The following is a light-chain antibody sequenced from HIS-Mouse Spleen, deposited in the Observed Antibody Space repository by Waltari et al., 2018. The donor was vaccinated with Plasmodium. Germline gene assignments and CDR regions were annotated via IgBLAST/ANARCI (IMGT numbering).Light chain of an antibody. CDR2: DVS. V-gene: IGLV2-11*01. CDR3: CSYAGSYTLV. Sequence: QSALTQPRSVSGSPGQSVTISCTGTSSDVGGYNYVSWYQQHPGNSPKLMIYDVSKRPSGVPDPFSGSKSGNTASLTISGLQAEDEADYYCCSYAGSYTLVFGGGTKLTVL. J-gene: IGLJ2*01. CDR1: SSDVGGYNY.